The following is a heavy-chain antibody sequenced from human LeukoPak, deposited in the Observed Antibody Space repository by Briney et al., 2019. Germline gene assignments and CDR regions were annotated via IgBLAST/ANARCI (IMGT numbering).Heavy chain of an antibody. CDR1: GFTFSSYG. CDR3: ARDRLHFLKWPREHDAFDI. V-gene: IGHV3-30*19. D-gene: IGHD3-3*01. Sequence: GGSLRLSCAASGFTFSSYGMHWVRQAPGKGLEWVAVISYDENVKYNADSVKGRFTISRDNSKNTLYLQMNSLRPEDTAVYYCARDRLHFLKWPREHDAFDIWGQGTMVTVSS. CDR2: ISYDENVK. J-gene: IGHJ3*02.